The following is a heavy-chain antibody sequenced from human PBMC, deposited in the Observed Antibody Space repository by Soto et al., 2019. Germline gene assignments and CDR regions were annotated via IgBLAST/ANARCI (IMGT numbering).Heavy chain of an antibody. CDR2: IYPGDSDT. Sequence: GDSLKISCKGSGYRFTTYWIGWVRQRPGKGLEWMGTIYPGDSDTRYSPSFQGQVTISADKSISTAYLQWSSLQASDTAIYYCARHNVGDYMDVWGKGTTVTVSS. D-gene: IGHD3-16*01. CDR3: ARHNVGDYMDV. CDR1: GYRFTTYW. V-gene: IGHV5-51*01. J-gene: IGHJ6*03.